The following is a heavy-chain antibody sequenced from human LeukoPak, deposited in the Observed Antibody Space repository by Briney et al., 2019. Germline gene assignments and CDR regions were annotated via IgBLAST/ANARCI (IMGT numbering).Heavy chain of an antibody. J-gene: IGHJ3*02. CDR3: ATYSTAFDI. D-gene: IGHD6-13*01. CDR2: INHRGST. CDR1: GGSFSDYY. V-gene: IGHV4-34*01. Sequence: KPSETLSLTCAVYGGSFSDYYWTWIRQPPGKGLEWIGEINHRGSTHYNPSLKSRVTISVDTSKKQFSLKPSSVTAADTAVYYCATYSTAFDIWGQGTVVTVSS.